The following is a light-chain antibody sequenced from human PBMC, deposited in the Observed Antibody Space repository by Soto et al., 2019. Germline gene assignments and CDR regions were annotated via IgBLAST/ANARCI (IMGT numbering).Light chain of an antibody. CDR3: QQYNSYSPLT. V-gene: IGKV1-5*01. Sequence: DIQMTQSPSTLSASVGARVTITCRASQSISSWLAWYQQKPGKAPKLLIYDASSLESGVPSRSSGSGSRTEFTLTISSLQPDDFATYYCQQYNSYSPLTFGGGTKVDIK. CDR1: QSISSW. CDR2: DAS. J-gene: IGKJ4*01.